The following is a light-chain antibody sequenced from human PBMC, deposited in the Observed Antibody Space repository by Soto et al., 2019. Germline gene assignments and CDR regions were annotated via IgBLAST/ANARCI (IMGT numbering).Light chain of an antibody. J-gene: IGLJ1*01. V-gene: IGLV2-11*01. CDR1: SSDVGDYNY. CDR3: YSYAGDYTYV. CDR2: DVS. Sequence: QSALTQPRSVSGSPGQSVTISCTGTSSDVGDYNYVSWYQQHPGKAPKLMIYDVSKRPSGVPDRFSGSKSGNTASLTISVLQAEDEADYYCYSYAGDYTYVFGTGTKLTV.